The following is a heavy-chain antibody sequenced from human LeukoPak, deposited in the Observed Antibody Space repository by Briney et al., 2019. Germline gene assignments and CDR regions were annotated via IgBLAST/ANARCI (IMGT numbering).Heavy chain of an antibody. Sequence: GGSLRLSCAASGFTVSSNFMSWVRQAPGKGLEWVSVIYSGGRTYYADSVKGRFFISRDNSKNTLYLQMNSLRAEDTAMFYCARGIYFFDSSGYYDRRPYGMDVWGQGTTVTVSS. CDR3: ARGIYFFDSSGYYDRRPYGMDV. J-gene: IGHJ6*02. CDR2: IYSGGRT. CDR1: GFTVSSNF. V-gene: IGHV3-66*01. D-gene: IGHD3-22*01.